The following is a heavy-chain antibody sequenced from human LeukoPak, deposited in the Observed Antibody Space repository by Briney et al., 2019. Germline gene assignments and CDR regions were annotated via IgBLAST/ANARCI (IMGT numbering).Heavy chain of an antibody. CDR2: ISAYNGNT. V-gene: IGHV1-18*01. J-gene: IGHJ4*02. D-gene: IGHD4-17*01. CDR1: GYTFTSYG. CDR3: ARDSPRKPTTVSDY. Sequence: ASVKVSCKASGYTFTSYGISWVRQAPGQGLEWVGWISAYNGNTNYAQKLQGRVTMTTDTSTSTAYMELRSLRSDDTAVYYCARDSPRKPTTVSDYWGQGTLVTVSS.